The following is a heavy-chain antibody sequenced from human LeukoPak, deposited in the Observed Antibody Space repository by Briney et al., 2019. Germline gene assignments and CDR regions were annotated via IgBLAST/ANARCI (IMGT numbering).Heavy chain of an antibody. J-gene: IGHJ4*02. CDR3: ARTASGTTYYFDY. V-gene: IGHV4-30-4*08. Sequence: SETLSLPCTVSGGSISSGDYYWSWIRQPPGKGLEWIGFISYSGNTYYNPSLQSRVSVSVDTSKNHFSLKLTSVTAADTAVYYCARTASGTTYYFDYWGQGTLVTVSS. D-gene: IGHD1-1*01. CDR1: GGSISSGDYY. CDR2: ISYSGNT.